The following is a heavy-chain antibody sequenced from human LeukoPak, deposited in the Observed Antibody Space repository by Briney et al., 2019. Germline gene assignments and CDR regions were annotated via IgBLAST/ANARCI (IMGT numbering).Heavy chain of an antibody. CDR3: ARGGRTTHPDY. CDR2: TTAYNGNT. J-gene: IGHJ4*02. V-gene: IGHV1-18*01. D-gene: IGHD4-11*01. Sequence: ASVKVSCKASGYTFSSYGISWVRQAPGQGLEWMGWTTAYNGNTNYAQKLQGRVTMTTDTSTTTAYMELRSLRSDDTAVYYCARGGRTTHPDYWGQGTLVTVSS. CDR1: GYTFSSYG.